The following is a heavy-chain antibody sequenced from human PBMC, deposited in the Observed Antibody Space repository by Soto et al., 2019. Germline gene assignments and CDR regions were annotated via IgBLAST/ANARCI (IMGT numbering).Heavy chain of an antibody. CDR1: GGSISSSNW. Sequence: QVQLQESGPGLVKPSGTLSLTCAVSGGSISSSNWWCWVRQSPEKWLEWIGEIHHSGSTNYNPSLKSRVTISVDRSNNQFSLKLSSVTAADTAVYYCARGNFDYWGQGTLVTVSS. CDR3: ARGNFDY. J-gene: IGHJ4*02. CDR2: IHHSGST. V-gene: IGHV4-4*02.